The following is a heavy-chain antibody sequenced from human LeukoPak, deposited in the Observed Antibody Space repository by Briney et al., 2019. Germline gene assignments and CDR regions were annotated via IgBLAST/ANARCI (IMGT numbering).Heavy chain of an antibody. Sequence: PGGSLRLSCAASGFTFSSYAMHWVRQAPGKGLEWVAVISYDGSNKYYADSVKGRFTISRDNSKNTLYLQMNSLRAEDTAVYYCARGGIVVVPAADAFDIWGQGTMVTVSS. CDR3: ARGGIVVVPAADAFDI. CDR1: GFTFSSYA. J-gene: IGHJ3*02. D-gene: IGHD2-2*01. CDR2: ISYDGSNK. V-gene: IGHV3-30-3*01.